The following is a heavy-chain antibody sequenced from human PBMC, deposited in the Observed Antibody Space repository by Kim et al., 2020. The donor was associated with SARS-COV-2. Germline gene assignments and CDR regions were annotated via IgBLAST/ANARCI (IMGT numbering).Heavy chain of an antibody. CDR2: IIPIFGTA. CDR3: ASLLGATSTLHYYGMDV. V-gene: IGHV1-69*13. CDR1: GGTFSSYA. D-gene: IGHD1-26*01. Sequence: SVKVSCKASGGTFSSYAISWVRQAPGQGLEWMGGIIPIFGTANYAQKFQGRVTITADESTSTAYMELSSLRSEDTAVYYCASLLGATSTLHYYGMDVWGQGTTVTVSS. J-gene: IGHJ6*02.